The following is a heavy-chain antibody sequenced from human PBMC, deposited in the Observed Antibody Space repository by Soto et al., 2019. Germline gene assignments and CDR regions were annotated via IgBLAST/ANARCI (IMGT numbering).Heavy chain of an antibody. J-gene: IGHJ3*02. CDR2: IYYSGST. CDR3: ATVRVEMAYSDAFDI. CDR1: GGSVSSGSYY. V-gene: IGHV4-61*01. Sequence: SETLSLTCTVSGGSVSSGSYYWSWIRQPPGKGLEWIGYIYYSGSTNYNPSLKSRVTISVDTSKNQFSLKLSSVTAAETAVYYCATVRVEMAYSDAFDIWGQGTMVTVS. D-gene: IGHD2-15*01.